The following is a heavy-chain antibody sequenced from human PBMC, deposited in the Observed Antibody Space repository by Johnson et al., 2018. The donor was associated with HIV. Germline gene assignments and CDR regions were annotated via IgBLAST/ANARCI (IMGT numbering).Heavy chain of an antibody. Sequence: VQLVESGGGLVQPGGSLRLSCAASGFTFSDYAMHWVRQVPGRGLEYVSVISSYGQRTYYAKSVKGRFTISRDNSKKTLYLQLGSLRDEDMGVYDCARGPDWAYEGCNDLELWGQGTKVIVSS. J-gene: IGHJ3*01. CDR2: ISSYGQRT. D-gene: IGHD2/OR15-2a*01. V-gene: IGHV3-64*01. CDR3: ARGPDWAYEGCNDLEL. CDR1: GFTFSDYA.